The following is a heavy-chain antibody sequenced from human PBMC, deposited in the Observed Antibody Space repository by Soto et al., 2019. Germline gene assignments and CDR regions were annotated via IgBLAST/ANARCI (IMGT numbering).Heavy chain of an antibody. J-gene: IGHJ6*02. CDR2: IYDTGISGYTPST. Sequence: SETLSLSWTVAGGSLTSSYWSWIRRPPGKGLEWIAYIYDTGISGYTPSTSYNPSLKSRVTMSVDTSKSQFSLKLTSVTAADTAVYYCARGEDAFFYYGLDVSGQGTTVTVTS. V-gene: IGHV4-59*01. CDR1: GGSLTSSY. CDR3: ARGEDAFFYYGLDV.